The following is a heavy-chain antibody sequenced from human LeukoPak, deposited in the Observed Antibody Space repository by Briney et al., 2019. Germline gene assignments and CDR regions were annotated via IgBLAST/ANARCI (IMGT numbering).Heavy chain of an antibody. Sequence: SETLSLTCTVSGGSISSYYWSWIRQPPGKGLEWIGYIYYSGSTNYNPSLKSRVTISVDTSKNQFSLKLSSVTAADTAVYFCARHTFGSGSYVNWFDPWGQGTLLTVSS. CDR1: GGSISSYY. D-gene: IGHD3-10*01. CDR3: ARHTFGSGSYVNWFDP. V-gene: IGHV4-59*08. CDR2: IYYSGST. J-gene: IGHJ5*02.